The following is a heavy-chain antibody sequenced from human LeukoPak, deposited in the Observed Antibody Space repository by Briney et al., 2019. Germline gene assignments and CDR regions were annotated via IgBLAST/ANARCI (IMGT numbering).Heavy chain of an antibody. Sequence: GGSLRLSCAASGFTFSSYWMSWVRQAPGKGLEWVANIKQDGSEKYYVDSVKGRFTISRDNAKNSLYLQMNSLRAEDTAVYYCVRDSIYYYDSSGYYYYWGQGTLVTVSS. CDR3: VRDSIYYYDSSGYYYY. CDR2: IKQDGSEK. V-gene: IGHV3-7*01. J-gene: IGHJ4*02. D-gene: IGHD3-22*01. CDR1: GFTFSSYW.